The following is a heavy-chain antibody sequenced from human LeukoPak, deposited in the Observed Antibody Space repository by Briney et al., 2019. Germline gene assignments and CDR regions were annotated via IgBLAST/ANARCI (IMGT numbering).Heavy chain of an antibody. D-gene: IGHD6-13*01. J-gene: IGHJ4*02. CDR1: GFTFSGSA. Sequence: GGSLRLSCAASGFTFSGSAMHWVRQASGKGLEWVGRIRSKANSYATAYAASVKGRFTISRDDSKNTAYLQMNSLKTEDTAVYYCTRRTNLNSSSWWKEDYYFDYWGQGTLVTVCS. CDR2: IRSKANSYAT. V-gene: IGHV3-73*01. CDR3: TRRTNLNSSSWWKEDYYFDY.